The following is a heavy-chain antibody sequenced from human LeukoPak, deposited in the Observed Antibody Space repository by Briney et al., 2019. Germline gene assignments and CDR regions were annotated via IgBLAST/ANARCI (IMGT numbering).Heavy chain of an antibody. CDR3: ARDRGRYYMDV. CDR1: GFSFVTYA. CDR2: LSGSGTRT. Sequence: QPGGSLRLSCAASGFSFVTYAMTWVRQAPGKGLEWVSGLSGSGTRTYYADSVRGRFIISRENAKNSLYLQMNSLRAGDTAVYYCARDRGRYYMDVWGKGTTVTISS. D-gene: IGHD6-25*01. V-gene: IGHV3-23*01. J-gene: IGHJ6*03.